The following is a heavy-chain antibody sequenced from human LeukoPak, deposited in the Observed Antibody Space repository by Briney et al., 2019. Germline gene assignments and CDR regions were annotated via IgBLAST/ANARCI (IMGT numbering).Heavy chain of an antibody. Sequence: KPSETLSLTCAVYGGSFSGYYWSWIRQPPGKGLEWIGEINHSGSTNYNPSLKRRVTISVDTSKNQFSLKLSSVTAADTAVYYCARGNPSYYYDSSGYYLWGQGTLVTVSS. D-gene: IGHD3-22*01. V-gene: IGHV4-34*01. CDR1: GGSFSGYY. CDR3: ARGNPSYYYDSSGYYL. CDR2: INHSGST. J-gene: IGHJ5*02.